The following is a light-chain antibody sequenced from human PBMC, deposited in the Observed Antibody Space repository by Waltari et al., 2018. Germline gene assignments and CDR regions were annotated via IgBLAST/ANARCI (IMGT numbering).Light chain of an antibody. Sequence: QSALTQPASVSGSRGQSITISCTGTSSDVASYNYVSWYQQHPGKAPKLIIYDVSKRSSGVSNRFSGSKSGNTASLTISGLQAEDEADYYCTSYTSSNTYVFGTGTKVTVL. V-gene: IGLV2-14*01. CDR3: TSYTSSNTYV. J-gene: IGLJ1*01. CDR2: DVS. CDR1: SSDVASYNY.